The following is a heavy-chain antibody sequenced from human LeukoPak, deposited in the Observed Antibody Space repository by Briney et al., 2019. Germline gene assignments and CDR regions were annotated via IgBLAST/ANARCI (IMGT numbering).Heavy chain of an antibody. J-gene: IGHJ4*02. V-gene: IGHV3-23*01. CDR2: ISGSGGST. CDR3: ARDTHSVYYYDSSGPLVRVSFGY. CDR1: GFTFSSYA. Sequence: GGSLRLSCAASGFTFSSYAMSWVRQAPGKGLEWVSAISGSGGSTYYADSVKGRFTISRDNSKNTLHLQMNSLRAEDTAVYYCARDTHSVYYYDSSGPLVRVSFGYWGQGILVTVSS. D-gene: IGHD3-22*01.